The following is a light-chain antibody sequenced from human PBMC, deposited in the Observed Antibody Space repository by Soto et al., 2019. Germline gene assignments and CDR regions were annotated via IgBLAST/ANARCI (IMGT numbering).Light chain of an antibody. J-gene: IGKJ1*01. CDR1: QSVSNNY. CDR2: GAS. V-gene: IGKV3-20*01. CDR3: QQYGSSGT. Sequence: EILMTQFQGTLSLSPGERATISCRASQSVSNNYLAWYQQKPRQAPRLLIYGASNRATGIPDRLSGSGSGTDFLLTISRMEPEDSAVYYCQQYGSSGTFGHGTKVDI.